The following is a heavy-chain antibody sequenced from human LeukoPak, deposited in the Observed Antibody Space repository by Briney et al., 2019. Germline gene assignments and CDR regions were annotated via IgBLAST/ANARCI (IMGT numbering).Heavy chain of an antibody. Sequence: PGRSLRLSYAASGFTFSSYGMHWVRQAPGKGLEWVAVIWYDGSNKYYADSVKGRFTISRDNSKNTLYLQMNSLRAEDTAVYYCAKDGSSWYYYYYYMDVWGKGTTVTVSS. CDR1: GFTFSSYG. CDR2: IWYDGSNK. CDR3: AKDGSSWYYYYYYMDV. J-gene: IGHJ6*03. D-gene: IGHD6-13*01. V-gene: IGHV3-33*06.